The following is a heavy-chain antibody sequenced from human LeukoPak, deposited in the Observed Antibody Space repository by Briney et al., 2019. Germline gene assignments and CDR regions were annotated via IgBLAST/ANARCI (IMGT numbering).Heavy chain of an antibody. Sequence: SETLSLTCTVSGGSISSYYWSWIRQPPGKGPEWIGYIYYSGSTNYNPSLKSRVTISVDTSKNQFSLKLSSVTAADTAVYYCARLGEGWFDPWGQGTLVTVSS. CDR2: IYYSGST. V-gene: IGHV4-59*08. CDR1: GGSISSYY. CDR3: ARLGEGWFDP. J-gene: IGHJ5*02.